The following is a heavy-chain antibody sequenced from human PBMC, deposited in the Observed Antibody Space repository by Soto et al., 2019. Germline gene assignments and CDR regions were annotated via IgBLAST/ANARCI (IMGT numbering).Heavy chain of an antibody. V-gene: IGHV1-58*02. CDR3: AADVTGFDY. J-gene: IGHJ4*02. D-gene: IGHD1-20*01. CDR1: GYTFTSYY. Sequence: GASVQVSCKASGYTFTSYYMHWVRQARGQRLEWIGWIVVGSGNTNYAQKFQERVTITRDMSTSTAYMELSSLRSEDTAVYYCAADVTGFDYWGQGTPVTVSS. CDR2: IVVGSGNT.